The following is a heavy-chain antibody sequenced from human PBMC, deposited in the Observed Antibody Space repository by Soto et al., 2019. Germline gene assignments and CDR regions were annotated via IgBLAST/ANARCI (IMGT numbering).Heavy chain of an antibody. Sequence: GGSLRLSCAASGFTFSDYGMHWVRQAPGKGLEWVASIWYDGSNKYYTDSVKGRFTISRDNYRNTLFLQMTGVSCEDTALYYGVPGAGGGGTPFSSYRGQGALFTVSS. CDR1: GFTFSDYG. CDR3: VPGAGGGGTPFSSY. J-gene: IGHJ4*02. D-gene: IGHD2-15*01. CDR2: IWYDGSNK. V-gene: IGHV3-30*02.